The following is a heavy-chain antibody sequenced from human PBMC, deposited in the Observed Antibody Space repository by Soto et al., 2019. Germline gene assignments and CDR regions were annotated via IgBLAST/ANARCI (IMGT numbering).Heavy chain of an antibody. CDR3: ARDPWYYDSSGYYVLWYFDL. Sequence: SVKFSCRASRGTFGIYAISWVRQAPGQGREWMGGIIPIFGTANYAQKFQGRVTITADESTSTAYMELSSLRSEDTVVYYCARDPWYYDSSGYYVLWYFDLWGRGTLVPVSS. CDR1: RGTFGIYA. J-gene: IGHJ2*01. D-gene: IGHD3-22*01. V-gene: IGHV1-69*01. CDR2: IIPIFGTA.